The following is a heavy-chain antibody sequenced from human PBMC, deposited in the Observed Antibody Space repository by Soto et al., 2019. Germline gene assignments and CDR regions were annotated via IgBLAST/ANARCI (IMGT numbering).Heavy chain of an antibody. CDR1: GGSVSSGSYY. CDR2: IYYSGST. J-gene: IGHJ5*02. D-gene: IGHD5-18*01. Sequence: SGTLSLTCTVSGGSVSSGSYYWSWIRQPPGKGLEWIGYIYYSGSTNYNPSLKSRVTISVDTSKNQFSLKLSSVTAADTAVYYCARETVSDGYSYGWYWFDPWGQGTLVTVSS. CDR3: ARETVSDGYSYGWYWFDP. V-gene: IGHV4-61*01.